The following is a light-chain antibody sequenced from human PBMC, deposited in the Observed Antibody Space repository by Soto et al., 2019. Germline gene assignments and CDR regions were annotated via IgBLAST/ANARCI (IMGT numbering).Light chain of an antibody. CDR3: QQYSKEST. Sequence: DVEMTQSPSTLPTSIGDRVTINCRASQNVSNWLAWYQQKPGKAPKLLIYKASRLESGVPSRFSASGSGTDFTLTITSLQSDDFATYFCQQYSKESTFGHGTKLEIK. J-gene: IGKJ2*01. CDR1: QNVSNW. CDR2: KAS. V-gene: IGKV1-5*03.